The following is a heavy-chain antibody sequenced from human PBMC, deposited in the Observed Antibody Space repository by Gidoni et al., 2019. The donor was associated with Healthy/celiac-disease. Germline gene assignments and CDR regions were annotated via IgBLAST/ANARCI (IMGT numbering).Heavy chain of an antibody. J-gene: IGHJ5*02. CDR2: ISSSSSYI. V-gene: IGHV3-21*01. Sequence: EVQLVESGGGRVKPGGSLRLSCAASGFTFSSNSMNWVRQAPGKGLEWVSSISSSSSYIYYADSVKGRFTISRDNAKNSLYLQMNSLRAEDTAVYYCARDLGQQLSIWFDPWGQGTLVTVSS. CDR3: ARDLGQQLSIWFDP. D-gene: IGHD6-13*01. CDR1: GFTFSSNS.